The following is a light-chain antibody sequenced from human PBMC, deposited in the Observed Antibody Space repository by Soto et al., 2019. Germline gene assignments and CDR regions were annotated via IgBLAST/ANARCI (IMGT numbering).Light chain of an antibody. Sequence: EMVMNRYHAALSVSRVERPSLSGIASQSVSSYLAWYQQKPGQAPRLLIYDASNRATGIPARFSGSGSGTDFTLTISSREPEDFAGYYCQQRSNGTPLTFGQGTRLEI. CDR3: QQRSNGTPLT. V-gene: IGKV3-11*01. J-gene: IGKJ5*01. CDR1: QSVSSY. CDR2: DAS.